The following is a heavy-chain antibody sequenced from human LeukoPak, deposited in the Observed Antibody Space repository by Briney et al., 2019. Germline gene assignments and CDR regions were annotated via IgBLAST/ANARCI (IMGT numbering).Heavy chain of an antibody. V-gene: IGHV4-39*01. CDR1: GGSIRSSYYY. CDR2: IYDSGST. Sequence: SETLSLTCTVSGGSIRSSYYYRGWIRQPPGKGLEWIGSIYDSGSTYYNPSLKSRVTISVDTSKNQFSLKLSSVTAADTAVYYCARGGYSYGYARGGVVDYWGQGTLVTVSS. CDR3: ARGGYSYGYARGGVVDY. D-gene: IGHD5-18*01. J-gene: IGHJ4*02.